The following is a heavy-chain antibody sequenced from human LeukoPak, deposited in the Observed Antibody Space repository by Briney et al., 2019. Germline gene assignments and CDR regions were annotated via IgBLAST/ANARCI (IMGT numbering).Heavy chain of an antibody. Sequence: SVKVSCKASGGTFSSYAISWVRQAPGQGLEWMGGIIPIFGTANYAQKFQGRVTITADESTSTAYMEPSSLRSEDTAVYYCARDGYNFSYYYYGMDVWGQGTTVTVSS. CDR2: IIPIFGTA. CDR1: GGTFSSYA. CDR3: ARDGYNFSYYYYGMDV. D-gene: IGHD5-24*01. J-gene: IGHJ6*02. V-gene: IGHV1-69*13.